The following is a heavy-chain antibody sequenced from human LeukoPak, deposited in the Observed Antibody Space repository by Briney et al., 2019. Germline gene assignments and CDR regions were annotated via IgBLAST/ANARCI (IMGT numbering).Heavy chain of an antibody. CDR2: IKQDGSAK. CDR1: GFTFSSYW. CDR3: ASGWYLRYFQH. D-gene: IGHD6-19*01. Sequence: PGGSLRLSCAASGFTFSSYWMSWVRQAPGKGLEWVANIKQDGSAKYYVDSVKGRFTISRDNAKNSLYLQMNSLRAEDTAVYYCASGWYLRYFQHWGQGTLVTVSS. V-gene: IGHV3-7*01. J-gene: IGHJ1*01.